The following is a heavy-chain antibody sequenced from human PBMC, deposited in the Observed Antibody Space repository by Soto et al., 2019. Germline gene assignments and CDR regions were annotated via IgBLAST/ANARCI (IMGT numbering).Heavy chain of an antibody. CDR3: ARDVSDYVYYYYGMDV. J-gene: IGHJ6*02. V-gene: IGHV4-30-4*01. D-gene: IGHD4-17*01. CDR2: IYYSGST. CDR1: GGSISSGDYY. Sequence: PSETLSLTCTVSGGSISSGDYYWSWIRQPPGKGLEWIGYIYYSGSTYYNPSLKSRVTISVDTSKNQFSLKLSSVTAADTAVYYCARDVSDYVYYYYGMDVWGQGTTVTVSS.